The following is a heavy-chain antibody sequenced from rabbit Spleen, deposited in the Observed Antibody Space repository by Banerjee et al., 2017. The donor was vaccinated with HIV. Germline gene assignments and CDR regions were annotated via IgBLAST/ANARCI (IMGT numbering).Heavy chain of an antibody. CDR3: ARAIVPWLGLTRLDL. V-gene: IGHV1S40*01. CDR2: IYAGSSGST. D-gene: IGHD4-1*01. J-gene: IGHJ3*01. CDR1: GFSFSSSYY. Sequence: QSLEESGGDLVKPGASLTLTCTASGFSFSSSYYMCWVRQAPGKGLECIACIYAGSSGSTYYASWVNGRFTISSDNAQSTVDLKMTSLTAADTATYFCARAIVPWLGLTRLDLWGPGTLVTVS.